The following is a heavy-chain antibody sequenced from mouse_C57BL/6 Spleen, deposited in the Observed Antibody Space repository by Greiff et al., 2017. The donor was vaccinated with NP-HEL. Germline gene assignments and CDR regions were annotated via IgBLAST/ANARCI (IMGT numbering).Heavy chain of an antibody. V-gene: IGHV1-50*01. J-gene: IGHJ1*03. CDR1: GYTFTSYW. CDR2: IDPSDSYT. CDR3: ARLSVDV. Sequence: VQLQESGAELVKPGASVKLSCKASGYTFTSYWMQWVKQRPGQGLEWIGEIDPSDSYTNYNQKFKGKATLTVDTSSSTAYMQLSSLTSEDSAVYYCARLSVDVGGTGTTVTVSS.